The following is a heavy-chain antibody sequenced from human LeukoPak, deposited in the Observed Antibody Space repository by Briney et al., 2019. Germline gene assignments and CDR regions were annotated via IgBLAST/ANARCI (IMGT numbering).Heavy chain of an antibody. CDR2: IIPIFGTA. V-gene: IGHV1-69*13. CDR1: GGTFSSYA. Sequence: GASVKVSCKASGGTFSSYAISWVRQAPGQGLEWRGGIIPIFGTANYAQKFQGRVTITADESTSTAYMELSSLRSEDTAVYYCARWRGLAKEGNYYYMDVWGKGTTVTVSS. D-gene: IGHD3/OR15-3a*01. J-gene: IGHJ6*03. CDR3: ARWRGLAKEGNYYYMDV.